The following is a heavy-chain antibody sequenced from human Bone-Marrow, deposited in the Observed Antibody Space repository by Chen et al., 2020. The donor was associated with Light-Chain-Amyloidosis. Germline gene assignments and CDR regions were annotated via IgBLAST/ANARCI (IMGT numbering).Heavy chain of an antibody. Sequence: QLQLQESGPGLVKPSETLSLTCTVSGGSLSRSSYYWGWIRQPPGKGLEWIASIFYSGDTYYNQSLKSRVTISVDTSKNQFSLTVTSVTAADTAVYYCARVNPGPGNDNKNAHWGQGTLVTVSS. J-gene: IGHJ4*02. CDR1: GGSLSRSSYY. V-gene: IGHV4-39*01. D-gene: IGHD1-1*01. CDR3: ARVNPGPGNDNKNAH. CDR2: IFYSGDT.